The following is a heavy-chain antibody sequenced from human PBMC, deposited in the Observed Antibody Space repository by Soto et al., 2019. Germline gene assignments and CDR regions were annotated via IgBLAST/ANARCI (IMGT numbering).Heavy chain of an antibody. CDR1: GFSLSNARMG. Sequence: QVTLKESGPVLVKPTETLTLTCTVSGFSLSNARMGVSWIRQPPGKALEWLAHIFSNDEKSYSTSLKSRPTISKDTSKSQVVLTMTNMDPVDTATYYCARSPSGSYHLQNPNWFDPWGQGTLVTVSS. CDR2: IFSNDEK. J-gene: IGHJ5*02. CDR3: ARSPSGSYHLQNPNWFDP. D-gene: IGHD1-26*01. V-gene: IGHV2-26*01.